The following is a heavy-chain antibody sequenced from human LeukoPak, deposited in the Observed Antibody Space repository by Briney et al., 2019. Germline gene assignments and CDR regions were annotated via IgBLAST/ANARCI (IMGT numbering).Heavy chain of an antibody. V-gene: IGHV1-18*01. Sequence: ASVKVSCKASGYTFSIYGFSWVRQAPGQGLEWMGWISGYSGNTKYAQKFQGRVTMTTDTSTRTAYMELRSLRSDDTAVYYCARDSPDYGDYIDYWGQGTLVTVSS. D-gene: IGHD4-17*01. J-gene: IGHJ4*02. CDR1: GYTFSIYG. CDR3: ARDSPDYGDYIDY. CDR2: ISGYSGNT.